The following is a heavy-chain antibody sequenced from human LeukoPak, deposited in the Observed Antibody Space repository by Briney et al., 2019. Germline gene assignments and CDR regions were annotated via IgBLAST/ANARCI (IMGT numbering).Heavy chain of an antibody. CDR1: GFTFSTYW. Sequence: GGSLRLSCAASGFTFSTYWMHWVRQAAGKGLVWVSLINSGGDDIRYADSVKGRFTISRDNAKNTLYLQMNSLRAEDTAVYYCARRIGYSSGHSAVYYFDYWGQGTLVTVSS. V-gene: IGHV3-74*01. J-gene: IGHJ4*02. D-gene: IGHD6-19*01. CDR2: INSGGDDI. CDR3: ARRIGYSSGHSAVYYFDY.